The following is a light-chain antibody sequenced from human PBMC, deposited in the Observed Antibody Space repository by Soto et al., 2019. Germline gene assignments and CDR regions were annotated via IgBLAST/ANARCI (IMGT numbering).Light chain of an antibody. CDR3: ETWDSNTRV. CDR1: SGHSSYI. Sequence: VLTQSSSASASLGSSVKLTCALSSGHSSYIIAWHQQQPGKAPRYLMKLEGSGSYNKGSGVPDRFSGSSSGADRYLTISNLQSEDEADYYCETWDSNTRVFGGGTQLTVL. J-gene: IGLJ3*02. V-gene: IGLV4-60*03. CDR2: LEGSGSY.